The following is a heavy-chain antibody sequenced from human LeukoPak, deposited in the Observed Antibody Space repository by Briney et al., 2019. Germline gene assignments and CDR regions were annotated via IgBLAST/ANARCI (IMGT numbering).Heavy chain of an antibody. Sequence: ASVKVSCKASGGTFSSYAMSWVRQAPGKGLEWVSALGGSGVSTYYADSVKGRFTISRDNSKNTLYLQMHSLRAEDTAAHYCAKNGVPVRIWGQGTLVTVSS. CDR1: GGTFSSYA. D-gene: IGHD4-17*01. CDR3: AKNGVPVRI. CDR2: LGGSGVST. J-gene: IGHJ4*02. V-gene: IGHV3-23*01.